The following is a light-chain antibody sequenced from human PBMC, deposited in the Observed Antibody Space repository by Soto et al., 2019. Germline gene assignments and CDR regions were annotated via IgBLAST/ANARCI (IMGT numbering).Light chain of an antibody. CDR2: GNS. CDR1: SSNIGAGYD. CDR3: QSYDSSLSGHVV. J-gene: IGLJ2*01. Sequence: QSVLTQPPSVSGAPGQRVTISCTGSSSNIGAGYDVHWYQQLPGTAPKLLIYGNSNRPSGVPDRFSGSKSGTSASLAITGLXXXXXXXXYXQSYDSSLSGHVVFGGGTKLTVL. V-gene: IGLV1-40*01.